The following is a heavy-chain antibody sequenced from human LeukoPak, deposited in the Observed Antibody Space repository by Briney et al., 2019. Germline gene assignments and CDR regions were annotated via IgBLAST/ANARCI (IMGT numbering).Heavy chain of an antibody. CDR2: IDHRGRT. CDR3: VRQFAPYWFDY. D-gene: IGHD2-8*02. Sequence: SETLSLTCTVSGDSISSNSYYWVWIRQPPGKGLEWIGTIDHRGRTHYSPTLKSRVTMSVDTSKNQFSLNLIPVTAADTAVHFFVRQFAPYWFDYWGPGTLVTVSS. CDR1: GDSISSNSYY. V-gene: IGHV4-39*01. J-gene: IGHJ4*02.